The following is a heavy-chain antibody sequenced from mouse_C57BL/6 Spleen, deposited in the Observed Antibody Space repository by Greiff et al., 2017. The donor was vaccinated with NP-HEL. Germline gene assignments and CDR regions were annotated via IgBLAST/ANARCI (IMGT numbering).Heavy chain of an antibody. J-gene: IGHJ4*01. CDR3: ARLEDYDFYAMDY. CDR1: GYTFTSYW. V-gene: IGHV1-55*01. CDR2: IYPGSGST. D-gene: IGHD2-4*01. Sequence: VQLQQPGAELVKPGASVKMSCKASGYTFTSYWITWVKQRPGQGLEWIGDIYPGSGSTNYNEKFKSKATLTVDTSSSTAYMQLSSLTSEDSAVYYCARLEDYDFYAMDYWGQGTSVTVSS.